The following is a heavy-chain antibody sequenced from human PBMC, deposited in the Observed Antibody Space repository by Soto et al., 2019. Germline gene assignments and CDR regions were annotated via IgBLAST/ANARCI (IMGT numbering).Heavy chain of an antibody. V-gene: IGHV4-4*02. D-gene: IGHD3-9*01. CDR2: ISHSGTS. Sequence: QVQLQESGPGLVKPSGTLSLTCAVSGGSISSSHWWTWVRQSPGKGLEYIGEISHSGTSNSNPSLKSRVTLSVDKSKYHFSLTLTSVTAADTVVYYCARVVLTITRGAFDAWGQGTLVIVSS. J-gene: IGHJ3*01. CDR3: ARVVLTITRGAFDA. CDR1: GGSISSSHW.